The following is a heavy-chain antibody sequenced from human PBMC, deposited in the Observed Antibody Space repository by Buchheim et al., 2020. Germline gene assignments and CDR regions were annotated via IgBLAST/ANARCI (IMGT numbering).Heavy chain of an antibody. V-gene: IGHV3-23*01. CDR3: AKRSLWYSSSDDH. Sequence: EVQLLESGGGLVQPGGSLRLSCAASGFTFSSYAMNWVRQAPGKGLEWVSGISDSGASAYYADSVKGRFTVSSDNSKNTLYLQLNSLRAEDTAVYYCAKRSLWYSSSDDHWGQGTL. CDR1: GFTFSSYA. J-gene: IGHJ4*02. D-gene: IGHD6-13*01. CDR2: ISDSGASA.